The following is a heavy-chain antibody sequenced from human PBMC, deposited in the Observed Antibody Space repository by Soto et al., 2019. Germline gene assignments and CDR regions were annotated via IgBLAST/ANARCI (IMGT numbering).Heavy chain of an antibody. CDR1: GFIFTNYA. V-gene: IGHV3-23*01. CDR2: IGGRGNSA. Sequence: QSGGSLRLSCAASGFIFTNYAMNWVRQAPGKGLEWVSVIGGRGNSAYYADSVQGRFTISRDNSKNTLSLQMNSLTADDTAIYYCVREGRGSFDFWGRGTMVTVS. CDR3: VREGRGSFDF. D-gene: IGHD5-12*01. J-gene: IGHJ3*01.